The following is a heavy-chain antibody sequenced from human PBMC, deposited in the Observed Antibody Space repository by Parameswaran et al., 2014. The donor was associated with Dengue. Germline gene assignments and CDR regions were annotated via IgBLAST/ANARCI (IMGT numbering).Heavy chain of an antibody. D-gene: IGHD2-2*01. J-gene: IGHJ6*02. V-gene: IGHV4-31*03. CDR3: ARVQQGYCSSTSCYPEYGMDV. Sequence: ASETLSLTCTVSGGSISSGGYYWSWIRQHPGKGLEWIGYIYYSGSTYYNPSLKSRVTISVDTSKNQFSLKLSSVTAADTAVYYCARVQQGYCSSTSCYPEYGMDVWGQGTTVTVSS. CDR1: GGSISSGGYY. CDR2: IYYSGST.